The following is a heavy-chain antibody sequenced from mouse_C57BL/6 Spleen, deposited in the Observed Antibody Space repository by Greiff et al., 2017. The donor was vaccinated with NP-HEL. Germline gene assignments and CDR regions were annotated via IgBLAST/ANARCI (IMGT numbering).Heavy chain of an antibody. Sequence: EVKLMESGGGLVQPGGSLKLSCAASGFTFSDYGMAWVRQAPRKGPEWVAFISNLAYSIYYADTVTGRFTISRENAKNTLYLEMSSLRSEDTAMYYCARQGGTMVTTEGFAYWGQGTLVTVSA. CDR2: ISNLAYSI. CDR3: ARQGGTMVTTEGFAY. J-gene: IGHJ3*01. CDR1: GFTFSDYG. D-gene: IGHD2-2*01. V-gene: IGHV5-15*01.